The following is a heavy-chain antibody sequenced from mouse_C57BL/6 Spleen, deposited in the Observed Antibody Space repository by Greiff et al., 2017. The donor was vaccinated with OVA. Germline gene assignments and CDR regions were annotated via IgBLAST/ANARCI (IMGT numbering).Heavy chain of an antibody. Sequence: VQLQQSGAELVRPGASVKLSCTASGFNIKDYYMHWVKQRPEQGLEWIGRIDPEDGDTEYAPKFQGKATMTADTSSNTAYLQLSSLTSEDTAVYYCTKSGSSYFYWYFDVWGTGTTVTVSS. CDR1: GFNIKDYY. CDR2: IDPEDGDT. D-gene: IGHD1-1*01. V-gene: IGHV14-1*01. CDR3: TKSGSSYFYWYFDV. J-gene: IGHJ1*03.